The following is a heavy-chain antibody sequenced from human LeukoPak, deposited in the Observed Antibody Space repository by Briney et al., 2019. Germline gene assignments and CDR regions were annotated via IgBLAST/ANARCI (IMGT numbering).Heavy chain of an antibody. Sequence: GGSLRLSCAASGVTFSSYAMSWVCQAPGKGLEWVSAISGSGGSTYYADSVKGRFTISRDNSKNTLYLQMNSLRAEETAVYYCAKEALMYYDFWSGYCEYFDYWGQGTLVTVSS. V-gene: IGHV3-23*01. D-gene: IGHD3-3*01. CDR1: GVTFSSYA. CDR2: ISGSGGST. CDR3: AKEALMYYDFWSGYCEYFDY. J-gene: IGHJ4*02.